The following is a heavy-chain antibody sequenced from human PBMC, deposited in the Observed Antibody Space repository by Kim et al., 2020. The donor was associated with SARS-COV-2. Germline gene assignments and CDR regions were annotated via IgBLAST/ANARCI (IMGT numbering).Heavy chain of an antibody. J-gene: IGHJ3*02. CDR1: GGTFSSYA. V-gene: IGHV1-69*04. D-gene: IGHD1-26*01. Sequence: SVKVSCKASGGTFSSYAISWVRQAPGQGLEWMGRIIPILGIANYAQKFQGRVTITADKSTSTAYMELSSLRSEDTAVYYCARMTRLGAKGFGAAFDIWGQGTMVTVSS. CDR2: IIPILGIA. CDR3: ARMTRLGAKGFGAAFDI.